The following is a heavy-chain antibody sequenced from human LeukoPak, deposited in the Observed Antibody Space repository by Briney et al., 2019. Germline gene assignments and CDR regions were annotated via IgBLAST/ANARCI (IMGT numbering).Heavy chain of an antibody. V-gene: IGHV3-23*01. CDR3: AKDGSGSYYDSVFFDY. CDR2: ISGSGGST. Sequence: GGSLRLTCAASGFTFSSYTMSWVRQAPGKGLEWVSAISGSGGSTYYADSVKGRFTISRDNSKNTLYLQMNSLRAEDTAVYYCAKDGSGSYYDSVFFDYWGQGTLVTVSS. J-gene: IGHJ4*02. CDR1: GFTFSSYT. D-gene: IGHD3-10*01.